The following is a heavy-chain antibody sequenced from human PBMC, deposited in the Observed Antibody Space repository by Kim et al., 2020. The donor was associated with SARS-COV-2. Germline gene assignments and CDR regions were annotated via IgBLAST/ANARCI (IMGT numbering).Heavy chain of an antibody. CDR3: AKNRGVGAPAD. J-gene: IGHJ4*02. CDR1: GFGVSSNY. D-gene: IGHD1-26*01. CDR2: IHSGGKT. Sequence: GGSLRLSCAASGFGVSSNYMSWVRQAPGKGLEWVSVIHSGGKTYYADSVKGRFTISRDTSNNSLHLHMNTLRGEDTAIYYCAKNRGVGAPADWGQGTLVTVSS. V-gene: IGHV3-53*05.